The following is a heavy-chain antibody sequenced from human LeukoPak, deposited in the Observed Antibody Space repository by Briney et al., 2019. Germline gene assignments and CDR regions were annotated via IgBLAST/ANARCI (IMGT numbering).Heavy chain of an antibody. CDR1: GYTFTSYG. CDR3: ARYYDILTGYYSYFDY. V-gene: IGHV1-18*01. CDR2: ISAYNGNT. D-gene: IGHD3-9*01. J-gene: IGHJ4*02. Sequence: ASVKVSCKASGYTFTSYGISWVRQAPGQGLEWMGWISAYNGNTNYAQKLQGRVTMTTDTSTSTAYMELRSLRSDDTAVYYCARYYDILTGYYSYFDYWGQGTLVTVSS.